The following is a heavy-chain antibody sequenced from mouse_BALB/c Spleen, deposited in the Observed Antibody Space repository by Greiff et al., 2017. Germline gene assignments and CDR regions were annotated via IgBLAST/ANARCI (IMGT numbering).Heavy chain of an antibody. D-gene: IGHD2-2*01. Sequence: EVQVVESGGGLVKPGGSLKLSCAASGFTFSSYAMSWVRQSPEKRLEWVAEISSGGSYTYYPDTVTGRFTISRDNAKNTLYLEMSSLRSEDTAMYYCARDGYAYWGQGTLVTVSA. CDR1: GFTFSSYA. J-gene: IGHJ3*01. V-gene: IGHV5-9-4*01. CDR2: ISSGGSYT. CDR3: ARDGYAY.